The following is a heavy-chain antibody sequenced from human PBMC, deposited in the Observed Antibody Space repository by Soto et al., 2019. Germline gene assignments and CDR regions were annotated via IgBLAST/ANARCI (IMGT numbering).Heavy chain of an antibody. J-gene: IGHJ6*02. Sequence: QVQLVQPGAEVKKPGSSVKVSCKASGGTFSSYAISWVRQAPGQGLEWMGGIIPIFGTANYAQKFQGRVTITADESTSTAYMELSSLRSEDTAVYYCATSHSLVRGVIISYGMDVWGQGTTVTVSS. D-gene: IGHD3-10*01. CDR3: ATSHSLVRGVIISYGMDV. V-gene: IGHV1-69*01. CDR2: IIPIFGTA. CDR1: GGTFSSYA.